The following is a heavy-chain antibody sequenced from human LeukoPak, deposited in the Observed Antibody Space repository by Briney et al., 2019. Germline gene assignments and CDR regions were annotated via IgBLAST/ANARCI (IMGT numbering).Heavy chain of an antibody. V-gene: IGHV3-21*01. J-gene: IGHJ1*01. D-gene: IGHD5-18*01. CDR2: ISTSSSYM. CDR3: AKDQGIQLWLKYFQH. CDR1: GFTFSSYN. Sequence: GGSLRLSCAASGFTFSSYNMNWVRQAPGKGLEWVSSISTSSSYMYYTDSVKGRFTISRDNAKNSLYLQMNSLRAEDTAVYYCAKDQGIQLWLKYFQHWGQGTLVTVSS.